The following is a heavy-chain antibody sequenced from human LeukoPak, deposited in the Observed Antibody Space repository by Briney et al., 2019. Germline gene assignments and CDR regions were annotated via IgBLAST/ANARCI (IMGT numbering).Heavy chain of an antibody. CDR2: IYYSGST. CDR1: GGSISSYY. D-gene: IGHD6-25*01. CDR3: ARDGRHAQRYFDY. V-gene: IGHV4-59*01. J-gene: IGHJ4*02. Sequence: SETLSLTCTVSGGSISSYYWSWIRQPPGKGLEWIGYIYYSGSTNYNPSLKSRVTISVDTSKNQFSLKLSSVTAADTAVYYCARDGRHAQRYFDYWGQGTLVTVSS.